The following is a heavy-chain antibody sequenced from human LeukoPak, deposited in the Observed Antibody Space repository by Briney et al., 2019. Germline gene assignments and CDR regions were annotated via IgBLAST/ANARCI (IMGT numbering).Heavy chain of an antibody. CDR3: AIPMSLVRGVIMTSTQFDY. CDR2: IRYDGSNK. V-gene: IGHV3-30*02. CDR1: GFTFSSYG. J-gene: IGHJ4*02. Sequence: PGGSLRLSCAASGFTFSSYGMHWVRQAPGKGLEWVAFIRYDGSNKYYADSVKGRFTISRDNSKNTLYLQMNSLRAEDTAVYYCAIPMSLVRGVIMTSTQFDYWGQGTLVTVSS. D-gene: IGHD3-10*01.